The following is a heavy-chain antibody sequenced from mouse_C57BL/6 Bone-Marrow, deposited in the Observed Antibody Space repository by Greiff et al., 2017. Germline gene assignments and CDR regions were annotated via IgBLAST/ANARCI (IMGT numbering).Heavy chain of an antibody. CDR1: GYTFTSYW. D-gene: IGHD1-3*01. V-gene: IGHV1-55*01. Sequence: QVQLQQPGAELVKPGASVKMSCKASGYTFTSYWITWVKQRPGQGLEWIGDIYPGSGSTNYNAKFKSKDTLTVDTSSSTAYMQLSSLTSEDSAVYYCAIYDYYAMDYWGQGTSLTVSS. CDR3: AIYDYYAMDY. CDR2: IYPGSGST. J-gene: IGHJ4*01.